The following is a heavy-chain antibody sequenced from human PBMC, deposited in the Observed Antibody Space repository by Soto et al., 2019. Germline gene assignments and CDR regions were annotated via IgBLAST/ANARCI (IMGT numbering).Heavy chain of an antibody. V-gene: IGHV4-30-2*01. CDR2: IYHSGST. D-gene: IGHD6-13*01. CDR3: ARGAAAGMGVYYYYGMDV. Sequence: SETLSLTCAVSGGSISSGGYSWSWIRQPPGKGLEWIGYIYHSGSTYYNPSLKSRVTISVDRSKNQFSLKLSSVTAADTAVYYCARGAAAGMGVYYYYGMDVWGQGTTVTVSS. CDR1: GGSISSGGYS. J-gene: IGHJ6*02.